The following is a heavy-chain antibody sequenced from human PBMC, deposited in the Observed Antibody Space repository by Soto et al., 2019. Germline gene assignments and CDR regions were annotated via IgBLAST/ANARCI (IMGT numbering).Heavy chain of an antibody. CDR3: ARYCSGGSCYSSHFDY. V-gene: IGHV4-31*03. Sequence: QVQLQESGPGLVKPSQTLSLTCTVSGGSISSGGYYWSWIRQHPGKGLEWIGYIFYSGSTYYNPSLKSRVTISVDTSKTQFSLELSSVTAADTAVYYCARYCSGGSCYSSHFDYWGQGTLVTVSS. J-gene: IGHJ4*02. CDR1: GGSISSGGYY. D-gene: IGHD2-15*01. CDR2: IFYSGST.